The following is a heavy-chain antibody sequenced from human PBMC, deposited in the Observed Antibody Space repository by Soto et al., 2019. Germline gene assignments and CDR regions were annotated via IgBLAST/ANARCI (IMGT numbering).Heavy chain of an antibody. CDR2: ISYDGSNK. D-gene: IGHD6-13*01. V-gene: IGHV3-30*18. CDR3: AKAHSSSIDY. J-gene: IGHJ4*02. Sequence: GGSLRLSCAASGFTFSSYSMNWVRQAPDKGLEWVAVISYDGSNKYYADSVKGRFTISRDNSKNTLYLQMNSLRAEDTSVYYCAKAHSSSIDYWGQGTLVIVSS. CDR1: GFTFSSYS.